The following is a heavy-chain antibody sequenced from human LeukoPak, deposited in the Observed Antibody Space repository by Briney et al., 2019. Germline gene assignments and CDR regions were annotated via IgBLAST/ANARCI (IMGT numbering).Heavy chain of an antibody. D-gene: IGHD6-13*01. CDR2: IYSGGNT. J-gene: IGHJ4*02. CDR1: GFTVSSNY. CDR3: ARGIAAAGTRTGFDY. Sequence: GGSLRLSCAASGFTVSSNYMSWVRQAPGKGLEWVSVIYSGGNTYYADSVKGRFTISRDNAKNSLYLQMNSLRAEDTAVYYCARGIAAAGTRTGFDYWGQGTLVTVSS. V-gene: IGHV3-66*01.